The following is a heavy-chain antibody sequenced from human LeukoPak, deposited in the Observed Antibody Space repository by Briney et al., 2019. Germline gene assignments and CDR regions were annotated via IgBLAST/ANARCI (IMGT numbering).Heavy chain of an antibody. CDR1: GYRFNTYW. J-gene: IGHJ5*02. CDR3: ARIPTLVRKNQYLDL. Sequence: GESLKISCKGSGYRFNTYWIAWVRQMPGKGLEWMGIIYPGESDTRYSPSFQGQVTISADKSLSTAYLQWTSLKASDTAMYFCARIPTLVRKNQYLDLWGQGTLVTVSS. D-gene: IGHD3-10*01. V-gene: IGHV5-51*01. CDR2: IYPGESDT.